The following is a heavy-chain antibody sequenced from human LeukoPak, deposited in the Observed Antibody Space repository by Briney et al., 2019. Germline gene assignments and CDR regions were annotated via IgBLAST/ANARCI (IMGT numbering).Heavy chain of an antibody. Sequence: SVKVSCKASGGTFSSYAISWVPQAPGQGLEWVGRIIPIFGTANYAQKFQGRVTITTDESTSTAYMELSSLRSEDTAVYYCTRQRNGDYPCFDYWGQGTLVTVSS. CDR1: GGTFSSYA. CDR3: TRQRNGDYPCFDY. CDR2: IIPIFGTA. J-gene: IGHJ4*02. D-gene: IGHD4-17*01. V-gene: IGHV1-69*05.